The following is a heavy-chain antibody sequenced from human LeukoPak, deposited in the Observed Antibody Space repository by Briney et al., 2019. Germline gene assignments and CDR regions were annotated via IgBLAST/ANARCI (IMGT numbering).Heavy chain of an antibody. CDR1: GYTFTSYY. CDR2: INPSGGST. Sequence: GASVKVSCKASGYTFTSYYMHWVRQAPGQGLEWMGIINPSGGSTSYAQKFQGRVTMTRDTSTSTVYMELSSLRSEDTAVYYRARDYTNYYYGMDVWGQGTTVTVSS. J-gene: IGHJ6*02. V-gene: IGHV1-46*01. CDR3: ARDYTNYYYGMDV.